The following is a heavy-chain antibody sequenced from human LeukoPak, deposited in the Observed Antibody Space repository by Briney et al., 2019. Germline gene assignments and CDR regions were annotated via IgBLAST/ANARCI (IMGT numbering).Heavy chain of an antibody. CDR1: GGTFSSYA. V-gene: IGHV1-69*01. CDR2: IIPIFGTA. CDR3: ARARAAAGTEFDY. D-gene: IGHD6-13*01. J-gene: IGHJ4*02. Sequence: SVRVSCKASGGTFSSYAISWVRQAPGQGLEWMGGIIPIFGTANYAQKFQGRVTITADESTSTAYMELSSLRSEDTAVYYCARARAAAGTEFDYWGQGTPVTVSS.